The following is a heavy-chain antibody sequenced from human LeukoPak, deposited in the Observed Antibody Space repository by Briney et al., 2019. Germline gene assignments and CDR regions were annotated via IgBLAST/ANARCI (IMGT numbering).Heavy chain of an antibody. CDR1: GGSISSYY. V-gene: IGHV4-59*08. CDR3: ARLPLRSHFDY. D-gene: IGHD3-3*02. J-gene: IGHJ4*02. Sequence: SETLSLTCTVSGGSISSYYWSWIRQPPGKGLEWIAYIYCTGTTNYNPSLKSRVTISVDTSKKQLSLKLSSVTAADTAVYYCARLPLRSHFDYWGQGTLVTVSS. CDR2: IYCTGTT.